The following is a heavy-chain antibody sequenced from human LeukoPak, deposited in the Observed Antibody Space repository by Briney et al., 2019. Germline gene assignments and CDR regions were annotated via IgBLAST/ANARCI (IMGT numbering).Heavy chain of an antibody. D-gene: IGHD2-15*01. J-gene: IGHJ6*03. CDR1: ACSSSSYY. CDR3: STATEGYCRGRSCYYYYYYMDV. CDR2: INYGGTT. V-gene: IGHV4-59*01. Sequence: SETLSRTGTGSACSSSSYYWSWIRQPPGKGREWIGYINYGGTTNYNPSLKSRVTISVATSKNEFSLKLSSMTAADTAVYYWSTATEGYCRGRSCYYYYYYMDVWGKGTTVTVSS.